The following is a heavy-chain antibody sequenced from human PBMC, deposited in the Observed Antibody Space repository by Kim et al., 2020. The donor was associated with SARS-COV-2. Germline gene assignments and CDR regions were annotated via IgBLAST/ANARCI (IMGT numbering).Heavy chain of an antibody. CDR3: ARDTDFWSRYY. Sequence: ASVKVSCKASGYTFSTYGISWMRQAPGQGLEWMGWISAYNGKTTFAQKFQDRLTMITDTSTSTAYMELRSLISDDTAVYYWARDTDFWSRYY. D-gene: IGHD3-3*01. CDR1: GYTFSTYG. V-gene: IGHV1-18*01. J-gene: IGHJ6*01. CDR2: ISAYNGKT.